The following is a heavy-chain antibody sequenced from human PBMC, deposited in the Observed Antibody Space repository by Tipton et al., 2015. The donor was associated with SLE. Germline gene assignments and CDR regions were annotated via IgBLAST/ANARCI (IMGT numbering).Heavy chain of an antibody. D-gene: IGHD3-10*01. CDR3: ARDSGYYFDY. V-gene: IGHV4-31*02. CDR1: GGSISSSSYY. J-gene: IGHJ4*02. Sequence: LRLSCTVSGGSISSSSYYWSWIRQHPGKGLEWIGYIYYSGSTYYNPSLKGRVTISVDTSKNQFSLKLSSVTAADTAVYYCARDSGYYFDYWGQGTLVTVSS. CDR2: IYYSGST.